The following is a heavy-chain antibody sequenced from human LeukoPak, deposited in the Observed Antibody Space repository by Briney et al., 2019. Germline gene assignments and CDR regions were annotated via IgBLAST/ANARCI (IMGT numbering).Heavy chain of an antibody. Sequence: SETLSLTCTVSGGSTSSYYWSWIRQPPGKGLEWIGYIYYSGSTNYNPSLKSRVTISVDTSKNQFSLKLSSVTAADTAVYYCARAVAGTAGIGYWGRGTLVTVSS. D-gene: IGHD6-19*01. J-gene: IGHJ4*02. CDR3: ARAVAGTAGIGY. CDR2: IYYSGST. V-gene: IGHV4-59*01. CDR1: GGSTSSYY.